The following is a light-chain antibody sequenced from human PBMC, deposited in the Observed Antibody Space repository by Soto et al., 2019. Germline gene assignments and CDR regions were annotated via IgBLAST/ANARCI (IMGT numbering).Light chain of an antibody. CDR1: QRVSSN. V-gene: IGKV3-15*01. CDR2: GAS. Sequence: EIVMTQSPATLSVSPGERATLSCRASQRVSSNLAWYQQKPGQAPRLLIYGASTRATGIPARFSGSGSGTEFTLSIGSLQSEDFAGYYCQQYNNWPPLTFGGGTKVEIK. J-gene: IGKJ4*01. CDR3: QQYNNWPPLT.